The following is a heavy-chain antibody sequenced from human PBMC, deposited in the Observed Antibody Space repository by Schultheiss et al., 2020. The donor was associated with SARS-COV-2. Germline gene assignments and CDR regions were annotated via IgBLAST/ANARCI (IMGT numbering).Heavy chain of an antibody. D-gene: IGHD6-13*01. CDR1: GGTFSSYA. CDR3: ARDQRYSSSWGLGYGMDV. Sequence: GESLKISCKASGGTFSSYAISWVRQAPGQGLEWMGWINPNSGGTNYAQKFQGWVTMTRDTSISTAYMELSRLRSDDTAVYYCARDQRYSSSWGLGYGMDVWGQGTTVTVSS. CDR2: INPNSGGT. V-gene: IGHV1-2*04. J-gene: IGHJ6*02.